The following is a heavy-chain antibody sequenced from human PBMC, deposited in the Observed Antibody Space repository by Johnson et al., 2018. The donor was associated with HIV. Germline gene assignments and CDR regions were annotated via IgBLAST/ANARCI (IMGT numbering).Heavy chain of an antibody. CDR2: VSGSSSGI. D-gene: IGHD1-26*01. CDR1: GFSLSDYY. V-gene: IGHV3-11*04. CDR3: ARVYSGSFRPTKVNDVFDM. J-gene: IGHJ3*02. Sequence: QMLLVESGGGLVKPGASLRLSCAASGFSLSDYYMSWIRQAPGKGLEWVSYVSGSSSGIYYADPVKGRFTISRDNAKNSLYLQMDSLRAEDTAVYYCARVYSGSFRPTKVNDVFDMWGQGTMVTVSS.